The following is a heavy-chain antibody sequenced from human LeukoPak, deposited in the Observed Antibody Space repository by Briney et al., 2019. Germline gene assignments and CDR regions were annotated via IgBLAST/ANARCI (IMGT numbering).Heavy chain of an antibody. CDR1: GITLSNYG. CDR2: ISGSGGST. CDR3: AKRGVVIRVILVGFHKEAYYFDS. V-gene: IGHV3-23*01. Sequence: GGSLRLSCAVSGITLSNYGMSWVRQAPGKGLEWVAGISGSGGSTNYADSVKGRFTTSRDNPKNTLFLQMKSLRAEDTAVYFCAKRGVVIRVILVGFHKEAYYFDSWGQGALVTVSS. J-gene: IGHJ4*02. D-gene: IGHD3-22*01.